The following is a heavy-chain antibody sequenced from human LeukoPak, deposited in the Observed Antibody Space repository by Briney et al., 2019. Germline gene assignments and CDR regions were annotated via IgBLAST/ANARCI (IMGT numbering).Heavy chain of an antibody. V-gene: IGHV4-30-2*01. CDR2: IYHSGST. Sequence: PSETLSLTCTVSGGSISSGGYYWSWIRQPPGKGLEWIGYIYHSGSTYYNPSLKSRVTISVDRSKNQFSLKLSSVTAADTAVYYCARERDYYDSSGPFDPWGQGTLVTVSS. J-gene: IGHJ5*02. CDR3: ARERDYYDSSGPFDP. CDR1: GGSISSGGYY. D-gene: IGHD3-22*01.